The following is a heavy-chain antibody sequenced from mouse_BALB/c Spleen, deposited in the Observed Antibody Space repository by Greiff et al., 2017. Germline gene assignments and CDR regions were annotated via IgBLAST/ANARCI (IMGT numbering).Heavy chain of an antibody. CDR3: ARAMITKGAWFAY. D-gene: IGHD2-4*01. V-gene: IGHV7-3*02. CDR2: IRNKANGYTT. Sequence: EVQLVESGGGLVQPGGSLRLSCATSGFTFTDYYMSWVRPPPGKALEWLGFIRNKANGYTTEYSASVKGRFSISRDNSQSILYLQMNTLRAETSATYYCARAMITKGAWFAYWGQGTLVTVSA. J-gene: IGHJ3*01. CDR1: GFTFTDYY.